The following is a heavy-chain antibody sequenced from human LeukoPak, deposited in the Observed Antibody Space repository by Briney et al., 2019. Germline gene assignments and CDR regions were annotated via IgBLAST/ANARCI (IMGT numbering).Heavy chain of an antibody. V-gene: IGHV1-2*02. CDR3: ARDPYYYDSSGYPAFDY. Sequence: ASVKVSCKASGYTFTAYYMHWVRQAPGQGLEWMGWINPKNGGTNYAQKLQGRVTMTTDTSTSTAYMELRSLRSDDTAVYYCARDPYYYDSSGYPAFDYWGQGTLVTVSS. CDR1: GYTFTAYY. J-gene: IGHJ4*02. D-gene: IGHD3-22*01. CDR2: INPKNGGT.